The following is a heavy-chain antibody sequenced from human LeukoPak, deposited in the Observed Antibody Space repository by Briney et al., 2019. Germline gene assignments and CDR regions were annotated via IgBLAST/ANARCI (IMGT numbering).Heavy chain of an antibody. D-gene: IGHD6-13*01. V-gene: IGHV3-30*18. J-gene: IGHJ6*02. Sequence: PGGSLRLSCAASGFTFSSYGMHWVRQAPGKGLEWVAVISYDGSNKYYADSVKGRLTISRDNSKNTLYLQMNSLRAEDTAVYYCAKDLVVGAAAETGYYYYGMDVWGQGTTVTVSS. CDR3: AKDLVVGAAAETGYYYYGMDV. CDR1: GFTFSSYG. CDR2: ISYDGSNK.